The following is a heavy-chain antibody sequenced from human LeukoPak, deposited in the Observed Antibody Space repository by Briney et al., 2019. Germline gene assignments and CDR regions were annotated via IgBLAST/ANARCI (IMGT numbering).Heavy chain of an antibody. Sequence: GGSLRLSCAASGFTFSSYAMSWVRQAPGKGLEWVSAISGSGGSTYYADSVKGRFTISRDDSKNTLYLQMNSLRAEDTAVYYCAKAGYSSDAFDIWGQGTMVTVSS. CDR3: AKAGYSSDAFDI. CDR2: ISGSGGST. CDR1: GFTFSSYA. D-gene: IGHD5-12*01. J-gene: IGHJ3*02. V-gene: IGHV3-23*01.